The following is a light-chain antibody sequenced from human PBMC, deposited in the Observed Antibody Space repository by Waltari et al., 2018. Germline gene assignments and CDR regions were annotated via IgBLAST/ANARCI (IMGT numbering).Light chain of an antibody. CDR1: QSLLNSNGNNY. V-gene: IGKV2-28*01. J-gene: IGKJ1*01. CDR3: MQSLQALWT. Sequence: DIVVTQSPLSLPVTPGEPASISCRSSQSLLNSNGNNYLDWYLQKPGQSPQLLIYLGSNRASGVPDRFSGSGSGADFTLKISRVEAEDVGVNYCMQSLQALWTFGQGTKVEIK. CDR2: LGS.